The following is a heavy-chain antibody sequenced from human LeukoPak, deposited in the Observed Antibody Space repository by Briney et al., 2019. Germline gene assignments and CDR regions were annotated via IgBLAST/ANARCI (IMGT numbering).Heavy chain of an antibody. J-gene: IGHJ3*02. CDR2: IFYSGST. D-gene: IGHD3-22*01. CDR1: GFTFSSSA. V-gene: IGHV4-59*12. CDR3: AKSNGYGLIDI. Sequence: GSLRLSCAASGFTFSSSAMHWVRQPPGKALEWIGNIFYSGSTYYSPSLKSRVTISLDTSRNQFSLKLNSVTAADTAVYYCAKSNGYGLIDIWGQGTMVTVSS.